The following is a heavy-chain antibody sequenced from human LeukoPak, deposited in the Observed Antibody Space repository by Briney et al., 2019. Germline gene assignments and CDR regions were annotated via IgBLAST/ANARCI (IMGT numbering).Heavy chain of an antibody. CDR1: GGSISSYY. D-gene: IGHD3-22*01. J-gene: IGHJ4*02. CDR2: IYYSGST. CDR3: ARDPTDYYDSSGYDDY. Sequence: SETLSLTCTVSGGSISSYYWSWIRQPPGKGLEWVGYIYYSGSTNYNPSLKSRVTISVDTSKNQFSLKLSSVTAADAAVYYCARDPTDYYDSSGYDDYWGQGTLVTVSS. V-gene: IGHV4-59*12.